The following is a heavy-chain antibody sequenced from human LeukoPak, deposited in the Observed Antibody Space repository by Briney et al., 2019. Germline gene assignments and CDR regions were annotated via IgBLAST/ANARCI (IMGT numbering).Heavy chain of an antibody. CDR3: ARGDYDSSGYRAFDI. D-gene: IGHD3-22*01. Sequence: ASVKVSCTASGYTFTSYAMHWVRQAPGQRLEWMGWINAGNGNATYTQKFQDRVTFTRDTSASTAYMDLSSLRSEDTAVYYCARGDYDSSGYRAFDIWGQGTMVTVSS. CDR2: INAGNGNA. CDR1: GYTFTSYA. J-gene: IGHJ3*02. V-gene: IGHV1-3*01.